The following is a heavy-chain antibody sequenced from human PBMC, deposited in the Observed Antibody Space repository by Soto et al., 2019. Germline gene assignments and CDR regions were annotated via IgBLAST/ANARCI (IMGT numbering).Heavy chain of an antibody. Sequence: PSETLSLTCTVSGGSISSGGYYWSWIRQHPGKGLEWIGYIYYSGSTYYNPSLKSRVTISVDTSKNQFSLKLSSVTAADTAVYYCARGYCISTSCYGGGYFDYWGQGTLVTVSS. D-gene: IGHD2-2*01. CDR1: GGSISSGGYY. V-gene: IGHV4-31*03. J-gene: IGHJ4*02. CDR2: IYYSGST. CDR3: ARGYCISTSCYGGGYFDY.